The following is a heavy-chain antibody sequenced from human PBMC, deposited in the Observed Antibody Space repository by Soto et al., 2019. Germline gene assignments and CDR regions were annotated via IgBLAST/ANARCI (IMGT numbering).Heavy chain of an antibody. V-gene: IGHV4-34*01. CDR2: INHSGST. D-gene: IGHD3-10*01. Sequence: SETLSLTCAVYGGSFSGYYWSWIRQPPGKGLEWIGEINHSGSTNYNPSLKSRVTISVDTSKNQFSLKLSSVTAADTAVYYCARELVFLYYYYYMDVWGKGTTVTVSS. J-gene: IGHJ6*03. CDR1: GGSFSGYY. CDR3: ARELVFLYYYYYMDV.